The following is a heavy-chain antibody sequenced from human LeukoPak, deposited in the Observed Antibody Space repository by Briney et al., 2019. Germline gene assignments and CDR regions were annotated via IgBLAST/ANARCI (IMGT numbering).Heavy chain of an antibody. J-gene: IGHJ4*02. CDR1: GFTFSNAW. CDR2: IKQDASET. CDR3: ATDPSGPSDSSGWYYFDN. D-gene: IGHD6-19*01. Sequence: PGGSLRLSCAASGFTFSNAWMSWVRQAPGKGLEWVAYIKQDASETYYVDSVRGRFSISRDNAKNSLFLQMNSLRAEDTAVYYCATDPSGPSDSSGWYYFDNWGQGTLVTVSS. V-gene: IGHV3-7*01.